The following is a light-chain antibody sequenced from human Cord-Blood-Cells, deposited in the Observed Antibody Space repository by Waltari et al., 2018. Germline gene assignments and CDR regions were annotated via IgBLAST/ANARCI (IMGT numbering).Light chain of an antibody. J-gene: IGKJ4*02. Sequence: DIQMTQSPSSLSASVGDRVTITCQASKDISNYLNWYQQKPGKAPKLLIYDASNLETGVPSRVSGSGSGTDFTFTISRLQPEDIATYYCQQYDNLLPFGGGTKVEIK. V-gene: IGKV1-33*01. CDR3: QQYDNLLP. CDR1: KDISNY. CDR2: DAS.